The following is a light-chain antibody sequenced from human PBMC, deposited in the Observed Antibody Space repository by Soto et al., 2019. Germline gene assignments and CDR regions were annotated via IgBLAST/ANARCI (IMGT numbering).Light chain of an antibody. CDR1: QSVSGN. CDR2: AAS. Sequence: EIVMTQSPATLSVSPGERATLSCRASQSVSGNLAWYQQKPGQAPRLLIYAASTRATGIPARFSGSGYGTEVTLTISSLQSEDFAVYYCQQYNNWPPITFGPGTKVDIK. J-gene: IGKJ3*01. V-gene: IGKV3-15*01. CDR3: QQYNNWPPIT.